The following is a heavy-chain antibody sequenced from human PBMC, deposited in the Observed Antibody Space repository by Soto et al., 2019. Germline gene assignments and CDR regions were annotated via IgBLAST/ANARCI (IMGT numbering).Heavy chain of an antibody. D-gene: IGHD3-22*01. J-gene: IGHJ4*02. V-gene: IGHV1-58*01. Sequence: SVKVSCKASGFTFTSSAVQWVRQARGQRLEWIGWIVVGSGNTNYAQKFQERVTITRDMSTSTAYMELSSLRSEDTAVYYCAAATYYYDSDYSGGSDYWGQGTLVTVSS. CDR2: IVVGSGNT. CDR1: GFTFTSSA. CDR3: AAATYYYDSDYSGGSDY.